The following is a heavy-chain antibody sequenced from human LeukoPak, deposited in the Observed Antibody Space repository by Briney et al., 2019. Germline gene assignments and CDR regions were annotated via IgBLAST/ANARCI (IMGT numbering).Heavy chain of an antibody. Sequence: PGGSLRLSCAASGSTFSSYWMGWVCQAPGKRLEWVANMNIDGSEKYYADSAKGRFTISRDNARNSVYLQMNSLRVEDTAVYYCARDPVEWELLLDYWGQGTLVTVSS. D-gene: IGHD1-26*01. V-gene: IGHV3-7*01. CDR1: GSTFSSYW. CDR2: MNIDGSEK. J-gene: IGHJ4*02. CDR3: ARDPVEWELLLDY.